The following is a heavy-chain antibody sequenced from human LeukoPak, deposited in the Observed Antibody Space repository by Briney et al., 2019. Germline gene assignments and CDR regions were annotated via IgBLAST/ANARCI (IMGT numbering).Heavy chain of an antibody. CDR2: IKQDGSEK. J-gene: IGHJ4*02. CDR1: GFTFSSYW. Sequence: GGSLRLSCAASGFTFSSYWMSWVRQAPGKGLEWVANIKQDGSEKYYVDSVKGRFTISRDNAKNSLYLQMNSLRAGDTAVYYCAREVSTPYFDYWGQGTLVTVSS. CDR3: AREVSTPYFDY. V-gene: IGHV3-7*01.